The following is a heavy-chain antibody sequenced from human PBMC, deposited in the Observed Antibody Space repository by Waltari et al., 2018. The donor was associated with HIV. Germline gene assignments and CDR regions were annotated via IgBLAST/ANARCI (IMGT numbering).Heavy chain of an antibody. CDR1: GLSFSKFW. Sequence: EVQLVDSGGSLVQPGESLRLSCVTSGLSFSKFWMSWVRQAPGKGLEWGGKINQDGTEKHEVDSVKGRFTISRDNARNSVYLHLNGLRAEDTAVYYCATEAYSDFWTGVYAGFGYWGRGTLVTVSS. D-gene: IGHD3-3*01. CDR3: ATEAYSDFWTGVYAGFGY. V-gene: IGHV3-7*03. CDR2: INQDGTEK. J-gene: IGHJ4*02.